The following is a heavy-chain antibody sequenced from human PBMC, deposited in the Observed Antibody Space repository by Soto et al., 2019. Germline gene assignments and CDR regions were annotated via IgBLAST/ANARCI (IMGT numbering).Heavy chain of an antibody. D-gene: IGHD3-3*01. Sequence: GGSLRLSCAASGFTFSSYGMHWVRQAPGKGLEWVAVISYDGSNKYYADSVKGRFTISRDNSKNTLYLQMNSLRAEDTAVYYCAKGREGDFWSGYYPPSGFGYWGQGTLVTVSS. CDR1: GFTFSSYG. J-gene: IGHJ4*02. CDR3: AKGREGDFWSGYYPPSGFGY. CDR2: ISYDGSNK. V-gene: IGHV3-30*18.